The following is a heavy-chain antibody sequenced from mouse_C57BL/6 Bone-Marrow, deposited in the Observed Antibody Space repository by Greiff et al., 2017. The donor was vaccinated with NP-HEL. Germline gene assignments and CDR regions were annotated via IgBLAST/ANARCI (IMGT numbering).Heavy chain of an antibody. CDR1: GFTFSSYA. J-gene: IGHJ3*01. D-gene: IGHD3-1*01. CDR3: TRDRDSRAWFAY. Sequence: EVQLQESGEGLVKPGGSLKLSCAASGFTFSSYAMSWVRQTPEKRLEWVAYISSGGDYIYYADTVKGRFTISRDNARNTLYLQMSSLKSEDTAMYYCTRDRDSRAWFAYWGQGTLVTVSA. CDR2: ISSGGDYI. V-gene: IGHV5-9-1*02.